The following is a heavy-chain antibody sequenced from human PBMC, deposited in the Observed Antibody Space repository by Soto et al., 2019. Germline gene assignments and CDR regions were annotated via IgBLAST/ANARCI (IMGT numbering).Heavy chain of an antibody. CDR1: GYTFTSYY. CDR2: INAGNGNT. V-gene: IGHV1-3*01. D-gene: IGHD1-1*01. J-gene: IGHJ6*02. Sequence: ASLKVSCKASGYTFTSYYMHWVRQAPGQRLEWMGWINAGNGNTKYSQKFQGRVTITRDTSASTAYMELSSLRSEDTAVYYCASNHHGNKPYGMDVWGQGTTVTVSS. CDR3: ASNHHGNKPYGMDV.